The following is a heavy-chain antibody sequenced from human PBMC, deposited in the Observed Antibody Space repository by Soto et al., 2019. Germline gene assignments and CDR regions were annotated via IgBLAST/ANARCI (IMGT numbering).Heavy chain of an antibody. CDR1: GASVSTISYS. D-gene: IGHD4-4*01. V-gene: IGHV4-39*01. CDR2: INYSGTT. Sequence: ETRSLTCTLSGASVSTISYSWAWLRQPPGKGREWVGSINYSGTTYYNPSLKSRVTMSVDTSKNQFSLQLSSATAADTAVYFCARQRDGNSFRYLDYWGQGAPVPVSS. CDR3: ARQRDGNSFRYLDY. J-gene: IGHJ4*02.